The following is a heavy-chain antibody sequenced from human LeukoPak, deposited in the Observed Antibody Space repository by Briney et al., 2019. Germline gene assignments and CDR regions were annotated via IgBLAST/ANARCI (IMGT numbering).Heavy chain of an antibody. J-gene: IGHJ5*02. V-gene: IGHV4-59*11. D-gene: IGHD7-27*01. Sequence: SETLSLTCSVSGVSIISHYWSWIRQPPGRGLEWIGHIFYSGSANYNPSLKSRVTISVDTSKNQFSLKLSSVTAADTAVYFCARVNWGPFVWFDPWGQGTLVTVSS. CDR1: GVSIISHY. CDR2: IFYSGSA. CDR3: ARVNWGPFVWFDP.